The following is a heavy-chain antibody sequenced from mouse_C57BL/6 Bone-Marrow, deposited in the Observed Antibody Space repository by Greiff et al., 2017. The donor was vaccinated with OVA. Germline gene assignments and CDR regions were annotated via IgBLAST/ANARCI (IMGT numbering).Heavy chain of an antibody. Sequence: EVQLVESGGGLVQSGRSLRLSCATSGFTFSDFYMEWVRQAPGKGLEWIAASRNKANDYTTEYSAFVKGRFIVSRDTSQSILYLQMNALRAEDTAIYYCASRGYLHWYFDVWGTGTTVTVSS. D-gene: IGHD3-1*01. CDR1: GFTFSDFY. V-gene: IGHV7-1*01. CDR2: SRNKANDYTT. CDR3: ASRGYLHWYFDV. J-gene: IGHJ1*03.